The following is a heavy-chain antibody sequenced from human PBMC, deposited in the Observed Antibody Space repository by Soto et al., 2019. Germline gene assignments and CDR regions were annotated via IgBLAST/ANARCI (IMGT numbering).Heavy chain of an antibody. J-gene: IGHJ4*02. Sequence: LRLFCAASGFTFSSYAMSWVRQAPGKGLEWVSAISGSGGSTYYADSVKGRFTISRDNSKNTLYLQMNSLRAEDTAVYYCAKDILVVVVTGYDYWGQGTLVTVSS. CDR3: AKDILVVVVTGYDY. V-gene: IGHV3-23*01. D-gene: IGHD3-22*01. CDR1: GFTFSSYA. CDR2: ISGSGGST.